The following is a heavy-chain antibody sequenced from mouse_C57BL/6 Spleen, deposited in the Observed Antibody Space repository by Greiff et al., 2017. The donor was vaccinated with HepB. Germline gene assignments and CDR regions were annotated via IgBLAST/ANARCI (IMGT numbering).Heavy chain of an antibody. J-gene: IGHJ3*01. CDR2: INPGSGGT. D-gene: IGHD1-1*01. V-gene: IGHV1-54*01. Sequence: VQLQQSGAELVRPGTSVKVSCKASGYAFTNYLIEWVKQRPGQGLEWIGVINPGSGGTNYNEKFKGKATLTADKSSSTAYMQLSSLTSEDSAVYFCARSGTTVPAWFAYWGQGTLVTVSA. CDR3: ARSGTTVPAWFAY. CDR1: GYAFTNYL.